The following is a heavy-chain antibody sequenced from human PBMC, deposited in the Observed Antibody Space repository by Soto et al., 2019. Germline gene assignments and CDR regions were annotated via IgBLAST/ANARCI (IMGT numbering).Heavy chain of an antibody. D-gene: IGHD3-3*01. V-gene: IGHV1-8*01. CDR3: ARNTIFGVVTGVHYYYYYMDV. CDR1: GYTFTSYD. Sequence: ASVKVSCKASGYTFTSYDINWVRQATGQGLEWMGWMNPNSGNTGYAQKFQGRVTMTRNTSISTAYMELSSLRSEDTAVYYCARNTIFGVVTGVHYYYYYMDVWGKGTTVTVSS. J-gene: IGHJ6*03. CDR2: MNPNSGNT.